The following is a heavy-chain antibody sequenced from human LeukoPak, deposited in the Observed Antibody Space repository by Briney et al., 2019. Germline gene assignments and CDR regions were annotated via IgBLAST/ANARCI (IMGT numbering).Heavy chain of an antibody. CDR1: GYTFTSYG. J-gene: IGHJ4*02. V-gene: IGHV1-18*01. CDR3: ARDLKYYYGSGSYYGFDY. Sequence: ASVKVSCKASGYTFTSYGISWVRQAPGQGLEWMGWISAYNGNTNYAQKLQGRVTMTTDTSTSTAYMELRSLRSDDTAVYYCARDLKYYYGSGSYYGFDYWGQGTLVTVSS. D-gene: IGHD3-10*01. CDR2: ISAYNGNT.